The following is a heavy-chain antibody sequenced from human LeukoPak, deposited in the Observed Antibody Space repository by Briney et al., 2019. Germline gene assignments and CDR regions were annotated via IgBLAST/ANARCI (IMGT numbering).Heavy chain of an antibody. J-gene: IGHJ4*02. CDR2: IYYSGST. D-gene: IGHD3-22*01. CDR1: GGSISSYY. Sequence: SETLSLTCTVSGGSISSYYWSWIRQPPGKGLEWIGYIYYSGSTNYNPSLKSRVTISVDTSKNQFSLKLSSVTAADTAVYYCARSSVNDYSDSSGYYPNYFDYWGQGTLVTVSS. CDR3: ARSSVNDYSDSSGYYPNYFDY. V-gene: IGHV4-59*08.